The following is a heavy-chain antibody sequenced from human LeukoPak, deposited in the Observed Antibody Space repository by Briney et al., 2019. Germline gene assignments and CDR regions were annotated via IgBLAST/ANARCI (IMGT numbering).Heavy chain of an antibody. D-gene: IGHD3-22*01. CDR3: ASDYYDSSGNFFYAFDI. CDR1: GFTFNSYG. CDR2: IQYDGSNK. Sequence: QPGGALRLSCAASGFTFNSYGMHWVRQAPGKGLQWVSFIQYDGSNKFYADSLKGRFTISRDNSKNTLYLHMTGLTTEDTAVYYCASDYYDSSGNFFYAFDIWGQGTMVTVSS. J-gene: IGHJ3*02. V-gene: IGHV3-30*02.